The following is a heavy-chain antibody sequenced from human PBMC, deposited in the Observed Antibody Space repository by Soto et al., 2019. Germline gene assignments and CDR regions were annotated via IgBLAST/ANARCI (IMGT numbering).Heavy chain of an antibody. D-gene: IGHD5-12*01. V-gene: IGHV5-51*01. CDR3: ARSGYSSHGMDV. CDR2: IYPTDSDT. Sequence: GESLKISCQGSGYIFTTYLIVLVRQMPGKGLEWMGIIYPTDSDTRYSPSFQGQVTISADKSITTAYLQWSSLRASDTAVYYCARSGYSSHGMDVWGRGTTVTVSS. CDR1: GYIFTTYL. J-gene: IGHJ6*02.